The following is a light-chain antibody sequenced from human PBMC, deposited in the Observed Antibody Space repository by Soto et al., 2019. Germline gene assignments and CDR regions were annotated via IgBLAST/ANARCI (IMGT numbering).Light chain of an antibody. CDR3: SSYAGNNNYV. CDR1: TSDVGRYNY. Sequence: HSALTQTPSASGSPGQSVTISCSGTTSDVGRYNYVSWYQQYAGKAPKVMIYEVNKRPTGVPDRFTGSKSGNTASLTVSGLQAEDEADYYCSSYAGNNNYVFGTGTKLTVL. CDR2: EVN. J-gene: IGLJ1*01. V-gene: IGLV2-8*01.